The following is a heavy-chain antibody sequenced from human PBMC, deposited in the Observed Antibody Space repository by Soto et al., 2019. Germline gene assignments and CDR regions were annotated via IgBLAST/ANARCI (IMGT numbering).Heavy chain of an antibody. CDR1: GFTFSSYA. D-gene: IGHD6-6*01. CDR2: ISGSGGST. CDR3: AKDAPMGIGQLVDYFDY. J-gene: IGHJ4*02. V-gene: IGHV3-23*01. Sequence: PGGSLRLSCAASGFTFSSYAMSWVRQAPGKGLEWVSAISGSGGSTYYADSVKGRFTISRDNSKNTLYLQMNSLRAEDTAVYYCAKDAPMGIGQLVDYFDYWGQGTLVTVSS.